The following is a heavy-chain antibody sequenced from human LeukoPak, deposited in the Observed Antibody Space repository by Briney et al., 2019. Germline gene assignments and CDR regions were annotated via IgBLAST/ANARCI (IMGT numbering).Heavy chain of an antibody. CDR1: GGSISSHY. CDR2: IYYSGST. J-gene: IGHJ4*02. Sequence: SETLSLTCTVSGGSISSHYWSWIRQPPGKGLEWIGYIYYSGSTNYNPSLKSRVTISVDTSKNQFSLQLSSVTAADTAVYYCARKEYSTLHFDYWGQGTLVTVSS. D-gene: IGHD6-6*01. CDR3: ARKEYSTLHFDY. V-gene: IGHV4-59*08.